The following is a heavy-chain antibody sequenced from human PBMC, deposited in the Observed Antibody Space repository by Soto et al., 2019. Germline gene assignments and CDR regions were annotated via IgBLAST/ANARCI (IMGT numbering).Heavy chain of an antibody. V-gene: IGHV3-48*02. J-gene: IGHJ6*02. D-gene: IGHD6-13*01. Sequence: VPLRLSCGVSEVKFGGYSMNRISQAQGKGLEWVSYISSSSSTIYYADSVKGRFTISRDNAKNSLYLQMNSLRDEDTAVYYCARDRAAAGSWKYGMDVWGQGTTVTVSS. CDR1: EVKFGGYS. CDR2: ISSSSSTI. CDR3: ARDRAAAGSWKYGMDV.